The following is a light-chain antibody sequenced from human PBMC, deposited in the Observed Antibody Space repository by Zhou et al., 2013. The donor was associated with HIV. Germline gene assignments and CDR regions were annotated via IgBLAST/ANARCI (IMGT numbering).Light chain of an antibody. V-gene: IGKV3-20*01. CDR2: GAS. Sequence: EIVLTQAPGTLSLSPGERATLSCRASQSLSTGYLAWYQQKPGQAPRLLIHGASSRATGIPDRFSGSGSGTNFTLTISRLEPEDFAVYFCQQYGSSPRTFGQGTKVAIK. CDR3: QQYGSSPRT. CDR1: QSLSTGY. J-gene: IGKJ1*01.